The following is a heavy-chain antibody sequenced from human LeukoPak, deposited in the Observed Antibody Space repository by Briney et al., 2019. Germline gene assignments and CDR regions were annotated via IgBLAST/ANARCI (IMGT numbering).Heavy chain of an antibody. V-gene: IGHV3-30*04. Sequence: GGSLRLSCAASGFTFSSYAMSWVRQAPGKGLEWVAVISYDGSNKYYADSVKGRFTISRDNSKNTLYLQMDSLRAEDTAVYYCAREGRIMGATIDYWGQGALVTVSS. CDR2: ISYDGSNK. D-gene: IGHD1-26*01. J-gene: IGHJ4*02. CDR3: AREGRIMGATIDY. CDR1: GFTFSSYA.